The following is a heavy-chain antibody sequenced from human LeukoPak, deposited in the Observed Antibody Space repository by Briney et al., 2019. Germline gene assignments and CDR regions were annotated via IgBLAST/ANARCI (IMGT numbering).Heavy chain of an antibody. CDR2: ISYDGSNK. CDR3: AKDQKKAILLRRYNWFDT. D-gene: IGHD2-2*02. J-gene: IGHJ5*02. Sequence: PGGSLRLSCAASGFTFSSYAMHWVRQAPGKGLEWVAVISYDGSNKYYADSVKGRFTISRDNSKNTLYLQMNSLRAEDTAVYYSAKDQKKAILLRRYNWFDTWGQGNLVTVSS. CDR1: GFTFSSYA. V-gene: IGHV3-30-3*01.